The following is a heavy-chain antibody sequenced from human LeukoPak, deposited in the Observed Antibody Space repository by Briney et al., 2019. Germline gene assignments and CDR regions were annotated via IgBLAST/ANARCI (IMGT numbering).Heavy chain of an antibody. Sequence: GGSLRLSCAASGFTFSNYWMHWVRQTPGEGLVCVSLIKGDGSSTTYADSVKGRFTISRDISKNTLYLLMNSLIPEDTAVYYCAREVVSIPSYFESWGQGTRVTVSS. J-gene: IGHJ4*02. CDR3: AREVVSIPSYFES. V-gene: IGHV3-74*01. CDR1: GFTFSNYW. CDR2: IKGDGSST. D-gene: IGHD2-15*01.